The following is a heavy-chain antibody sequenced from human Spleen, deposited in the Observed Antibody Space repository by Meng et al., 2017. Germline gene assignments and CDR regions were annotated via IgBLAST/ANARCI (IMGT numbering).Heavy chain of an antibody. Sequence: SETLSLTCTVSSDSISSYHWNWIRQPAGKGLEWIGRIYTSGSTDYHPSLKSRVTMSVDTSKSQFSLKLSSVTAADTAVYYCARARSDYGSGSYYNVPDYWGRGTLVTVSS. CDR1: SDSISSYH. CDR2: IYTSGST. CDR3: ARARSDYGSGSYYNVPDY. D-gene: IGHD3-10*01. J-gene: IGHJ4*02. V-gene: IGHV4-4*07.